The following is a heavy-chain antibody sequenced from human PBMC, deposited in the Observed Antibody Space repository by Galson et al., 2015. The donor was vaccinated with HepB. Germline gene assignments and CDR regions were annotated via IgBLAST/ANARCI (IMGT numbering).Heavy chain of an antibody. J-gene: IGHJ5*02. Sequence: SLRLSCAASGFTLSSYSMNWVRQAPGKGLEWVASISPSSSYIKYADSVKGRFSISRDSAKNSVYLQMNSLRAEDTAVYYCVRDLLLGEFTNWFDPWGQGTLVTVSS. CDR2: ISPSSSYI. CDR3: VRDLLLGEFTNWFDP. CDR1: GFTLSSYS. D-gene: IGHD3-10*01. V-gene: IGHV3-21*01.